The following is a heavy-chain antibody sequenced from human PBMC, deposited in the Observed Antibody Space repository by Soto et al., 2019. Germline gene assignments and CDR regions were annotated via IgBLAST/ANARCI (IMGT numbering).Heavy chain of an antibody. CDR3: AKDTSYANRYYYYMDV. D-gene: IGHD2-8*01. CDR1: GFTFDDYA. Sequence: GGSLRLSCAASGFTFDDYAMHWVRQAPGKGLEWVSGISWNSGSIGYADSVKGRFTISRDNAKNSLYLQMNSLRAEDTALYYCAKDTSYANRYYYYMDVWGKGTTVTVSS. CDR2: ISWNSGSI. V-gene: IGHV3-9*01. J-gene: IGHJ6*03.